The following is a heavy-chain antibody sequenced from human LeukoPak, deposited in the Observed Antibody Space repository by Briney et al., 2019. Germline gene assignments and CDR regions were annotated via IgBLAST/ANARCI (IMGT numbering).Heavy chain of an antibody. CDR3: ARDLAVAGHFDY. J-gene: IGHJ4*02. D-gene: IGHD6-19*01. V-gene: IGHV3-21*01. Sequence: GGSLRLSCAASGFTLSSYSMNWVRQAPGKGLEWVSSIISSSGYIYYADSVKGRFTISRDNAKNSLYLQLNSLRAEDTAVYYGARDLAVAGHFDYWGQGTLVTVSS. CDR1: GFTLSSYS. CDR2: IISSSGYI.